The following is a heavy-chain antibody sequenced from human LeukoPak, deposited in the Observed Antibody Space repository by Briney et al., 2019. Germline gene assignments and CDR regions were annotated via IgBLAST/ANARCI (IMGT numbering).Heavy chain of an antibody. V-gene: IGHV3-30-3*01. D-gene: IGHD4-17*01. CDR3: ARDDDYGSPNYYYYGMDV. CDR2: ISYDGSNK. J-gene: IGHJ6*02. Sequence: PGGSLRLSCAASGFTFSSYAMHWVRQAPGKGLEWVAVISYDGSNKYYADSVKGRFTISRDNSKNTLYLQMNSLRAEDTAVYYCARDDDYGSPNYYYYGMDVWGQGTTVTVSS. CDR1: GFTFSSYA.